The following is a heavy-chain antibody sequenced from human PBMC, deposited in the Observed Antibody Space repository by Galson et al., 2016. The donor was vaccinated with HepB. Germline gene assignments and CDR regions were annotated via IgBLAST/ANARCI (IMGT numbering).Heavy chain of an antibody. CDR3: VRHGFQWVVQGAFDV. V-gene: IGHV3-7*01. CDR1: GFTFLSFS. CDR2: IKEDGSNE. Sequence: SLRLSCAASGFTFLSFSMGWVRQAPGKGLEWVANIKEDGSNEDYVDSVRGRFTSSRDNAKNVVYMEMNNLRVEDTAIYYCVRHGFQWVVQGAFDVWAQGTMVTVSS. J-gene: IGHJ3*01. D-gene: IGHD3-10*01.